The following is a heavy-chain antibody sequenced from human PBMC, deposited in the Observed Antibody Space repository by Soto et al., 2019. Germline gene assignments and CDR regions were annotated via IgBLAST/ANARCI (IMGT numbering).Heavy chain of an antibody. CDR3: SIVLRHHSNMDV. V-gene: IGHV3-30*03. CDR1: GFTCSSYA. Sequence: GGSPRLSCAASGFTCSSYAMHWVRQAPGKGLEGVAVISYDGSKTYYADSVKGRFTISRDNSKNTVYLQMNSLRGEEPAAYYCSIVLRHHSNMDVWGQGTSVTVS. D-gene: IGHD2-15*01. CDR2: ISYDGSKT. J-gene: IGHJ6*02.